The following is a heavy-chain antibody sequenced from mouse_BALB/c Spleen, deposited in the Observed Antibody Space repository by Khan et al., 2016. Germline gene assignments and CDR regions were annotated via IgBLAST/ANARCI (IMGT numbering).Heavy chain of an antibody. CDR3: VRGRFAF. V-gene: IGHV1-22*01. CDR1: GYTFSDYT. J-gene: IGHJ3*01. Sequence: EVKLLESGPELVKPGTSVKISCKTSGYTFSDYTIHWVKQSHGESLVWIGNINPNIGGSSYNQKFKGKATLTVDKSSSTAYMELRSLISEDSAVYYCVRGRFAFWGQGTLVTVSA. CDR2: INPNIGGS.